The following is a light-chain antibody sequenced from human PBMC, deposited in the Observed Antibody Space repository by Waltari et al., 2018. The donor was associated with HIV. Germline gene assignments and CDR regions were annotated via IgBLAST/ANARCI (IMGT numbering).Light chain of an antibody. J-gene: IGLJ3*02. Sequence: QSVLTQPPSASGTPGQRVTISCSGSSSNIGSTTVNWYQQLPGTAPKLLIYSNNQRPSGVPDRFSGSKSGTSASLAISGLQSEDEADYYCAAWDDSLNGWVFGGGTKLTVL. CDR3: AAWDDSLNGWV. CDR1: SSNIGSTT. V-gene: IGLV1-44*01. CDR2: SNN.